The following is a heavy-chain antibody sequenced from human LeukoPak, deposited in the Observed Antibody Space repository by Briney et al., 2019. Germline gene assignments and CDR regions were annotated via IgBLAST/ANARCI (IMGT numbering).Heavy chain of an antibody. V-gene: IGHV4-39*07. Sequence: SETLSLTCTVSGGSVSSGSYYWGWIRQPPGKGLEWIGEINHSGSTNYNPSLKSRVTISVDTSKNQFSLKLSSVTAADTAVYYCARLTYYYDSSGYYYSSRYYYYMDVWGKGTTVTISS. J-gene: IGHJ6*03. CDR2: INHSGST. D-gene: IGHD3-22*01. CDR3: ARLTYYYDSSGYYYSSRYYYYMDV. CDR1: GGSVSSGSYY.